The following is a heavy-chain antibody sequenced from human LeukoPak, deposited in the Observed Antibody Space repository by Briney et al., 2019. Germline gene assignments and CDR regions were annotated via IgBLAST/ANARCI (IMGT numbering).Heavy chain of an antibody. J-gene: IGHJ4*02. CDR3: AARKVRGVWFYLDY. V-gene: IGHV3-23*01. Sequence: GVSLRLSCAASGFAVSAYAMAWVRQAPGKGLEWVSTIYDDNTYYADSVKGRFAISTDNSKNTLYLQMNSLRVEDTAVYFCAARKVRGVWFYLDYWGQGTLVTVSS. D-gene: IGHD3-10*01. CDR2: IYDDNT. CDR1: GFAVSAYA.